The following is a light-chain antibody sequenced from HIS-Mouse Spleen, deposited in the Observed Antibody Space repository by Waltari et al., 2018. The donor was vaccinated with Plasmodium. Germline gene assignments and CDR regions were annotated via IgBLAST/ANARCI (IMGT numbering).Light chain of an antibody. V-gene: IGKV1-39*01. CDR1: QSISSY. CDR2: AAS. Sequence: ASVGDRVTITCRASQSISSYLNWYQQKPGKAPKLLIYAASSLQSGVPSRFSGSGSGTDFTLTISSLQPEDFATYYCQQSYSTPRYTFGQGTKLEIK. CDR3: QQSYSTPRYT. J-gene: IGKJ2*01.